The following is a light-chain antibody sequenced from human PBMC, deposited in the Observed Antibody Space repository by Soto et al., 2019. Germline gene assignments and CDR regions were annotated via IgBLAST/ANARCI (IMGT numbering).Light chain of an antibody. J-gene: IGKJ1*01. CDR1: QSVSSY. CDR2: DAS. CDR3: QQANSFPGT. Sequence: EIVLTQSPATLSLSPGERATLSCRASQSVSSYLAWYQQKPGQAPRLLIYDASNRATGIPARFSGSGSGTDFTLTISSLEPEDFATYYCQQANSFPGTFGQGTKVDIK. V-gene: IGKV3-11*01.